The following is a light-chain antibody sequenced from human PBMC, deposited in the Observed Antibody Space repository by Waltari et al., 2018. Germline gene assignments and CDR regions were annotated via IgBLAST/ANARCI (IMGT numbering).Light chain of an antibody. CDR3: QQYNNWPPWT. V-gene: IGKV3-15*01. Sequence: IVMTQSPGTLSVSPGERATLSCRASQSVSSNLAWYQQKPGQAPRLLIYGVSTRATGIPARFSGSGSGTEFTLTISSLQSEDFAVYYCQQYNNWPPWTFGQGTKVEIK. J-gene: IGKJ1*01. CDR2: GVS. CDR1: QSVSSN.